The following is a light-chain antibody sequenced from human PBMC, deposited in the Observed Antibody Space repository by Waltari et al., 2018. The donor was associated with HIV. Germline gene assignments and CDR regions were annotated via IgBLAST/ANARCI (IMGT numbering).Light chain of an antibody. CDR2: GAS. V-gene: IGKV3-20*01. CDR1: QSVPSDS. CDR3: QQYGSSRPLT. J-gene: IGKJ4*01. Sequence: EIVLTQSPGTLSLSPGDRATLSCRASQSVPSDSLGWYQQKPGQPPRLLIDGASRRATGIPDRFSGSGSGTDFTLTISRLEPEDFAVFYCQQYGSSRPLTFGAGTKVEIK.